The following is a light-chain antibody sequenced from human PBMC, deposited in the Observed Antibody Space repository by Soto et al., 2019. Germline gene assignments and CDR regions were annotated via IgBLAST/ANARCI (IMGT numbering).Light chain of an antibody. V-gene: IGKV3-11*01. Sequence: VLTQSPATVSFSPGERSTLSCRASQSVSTYLALYQQKPRQAPRLLIYDASNRATGIPARFSGSGSATDFTLTISSLEPEDFAVYYCQQRSSWITFGQGTRLEIK. J-gene: IGKJ5*01. CDR3: QQRSSWIT. CDR1: QSVSTY. CDR2: DAS.